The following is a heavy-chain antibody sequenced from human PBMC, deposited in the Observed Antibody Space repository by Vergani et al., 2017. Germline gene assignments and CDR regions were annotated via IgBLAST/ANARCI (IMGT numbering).Heavy chain of an antibody. Sequence: EVQLVESGGGLVQPGRSLRLSCAASGFTFDDYAMHWVRQAPGKGLEWVSGISWNSGSIGYADSVKGRFTISRDNAKNSLYLQMNSLRAEDTAVYYCARDFSTVDHAFDIWGQGTMVTVSS. CDR1: GFTFDDYA. D-gene: IGHD4-11*01. V-gene: IGHV3-9*01. J-gene: IGHJ3*02. CDR3: ARDFSTVDHAFDI. CDR2: ISWNSGSI.